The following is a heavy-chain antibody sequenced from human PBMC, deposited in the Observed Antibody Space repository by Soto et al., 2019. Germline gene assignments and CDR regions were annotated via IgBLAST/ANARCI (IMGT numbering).Heavy chain of an antibody. CDR2: INAGNGNT. J-gene: IGHJ3*02. CDR3: ARVRRATVTTRLNDAFDI. CDR1: GYTFTSYA. D-gene: IGHD4-17*01. Sequence: ASVKVSCKASGYTFTSYAMHWVRQAPGQRLEWMGWINAGNGNTKYSQKFQGRVTITRDTSASTAYMELSSLRSEDTAVHYCARVRRATVTTRLNDAFDIWGQGTMVTVSS. V-gene: IGHV1-3*01.